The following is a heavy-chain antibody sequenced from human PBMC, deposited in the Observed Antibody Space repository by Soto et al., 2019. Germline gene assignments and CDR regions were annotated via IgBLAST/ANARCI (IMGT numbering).Heavy chain of an antibody. V-gene: IGHV3-53*01. CDR2: IYSGGST. D-gene: IGHD7-27*01. CDR1: GFTVSSNY. CDR3: ARSLTGDYFDY. J-gene: IGHJ4*02. Sequence: LGGSLRLSCAASGFTVSSNYMSWVRQAPGKGLEWVSVIYSGGSTYYADSVKGRFTISRDNSKNTLYLQMNSLRAEDTAVYYCARSLTGDYFDYWGQGTLVTVSS.